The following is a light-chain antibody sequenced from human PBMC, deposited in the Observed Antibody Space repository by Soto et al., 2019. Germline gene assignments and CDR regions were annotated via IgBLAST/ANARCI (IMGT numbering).Light chain of an antibody. J-gene: IGKJ1*01. CDR2: DAS. CDR3: QQYDNIRT. CDR1: QDISNY. Sequence: DIQMTQSPSSLSASVGDRVTITCQASQDISNYLTWYQQKPGKAPKLLIYDASNLETGVPSRFSGSGSGTDFTFTISSLQPEDIATYYCQQYDNIRTFGQGTKVEI. V-gene: IGKV1-33*01.